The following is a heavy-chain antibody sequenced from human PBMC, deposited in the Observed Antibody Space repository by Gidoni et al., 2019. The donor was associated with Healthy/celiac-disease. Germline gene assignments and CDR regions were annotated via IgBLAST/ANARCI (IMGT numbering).Heavy chain of an antibody. V-gene: IGHV3-30-3*01. CDR1: GFTFSSYA. CDR3: ARDKWIFGVVSVEPDY. Sequence: QVQLMESGGGVVQPGRSLRLSCAASGFTFSSYAMHWVRQAPGKGLEWVAVISYDGSNKYYADSVKGRFTISRDNSKNTLYLQMNSLRAEDTAVYYCARDKWIFGVVSVEPDYWGQGTLVTVSS. J-gene: IGHJ4*02. CDR2: ISYDGSNK. D-gene: IGHD3-3*01.